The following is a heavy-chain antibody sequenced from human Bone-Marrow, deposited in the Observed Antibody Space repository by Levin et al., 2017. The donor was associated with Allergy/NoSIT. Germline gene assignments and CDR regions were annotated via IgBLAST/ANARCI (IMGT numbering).Heavy chain of an antibody. CDR3: ARDSGYDLDC. D-gene: IGHD5-12*01. CDR2: IYYSGSS. V-gene: IGHV4-31*03. CDR1: GGSISSGGNY. Sequence: SQTLSLTCTVSGGSISSGGNYWSWIRQHPGKGLEWIGYIYYSGSSYFNPSLKSRVSISVDTSKNQFSLKLTSVTAADTAVYYCARDSGYDLDCWGQGTLVTVSS. J-gene: IGHJ4*02.